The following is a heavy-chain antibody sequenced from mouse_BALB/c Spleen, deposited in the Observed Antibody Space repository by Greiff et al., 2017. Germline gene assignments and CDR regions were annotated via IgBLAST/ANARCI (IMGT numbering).Heavy chain of an antibody. CDR1: GYSITSGYY. D-gene: IGHD2-3*01. J-gene: IGHJ3*01. CDR2: ISYDGSN. V-gene: IGHV3-6*02. CDR3: ARGYDGSAY. Sequence: ESGPGLVKPSQSLSLTCSVTGYSITSGYYWNWIRQFPGNKLEWMGYISYDGSNNYNPSLKNRISITRDTSKNQFFLKLNSVTTEDTATYYCARGYDGSAYWGQGTLVTVSA.